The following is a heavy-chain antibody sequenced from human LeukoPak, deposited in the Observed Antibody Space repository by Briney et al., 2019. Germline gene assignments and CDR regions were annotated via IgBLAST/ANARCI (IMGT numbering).Heavy chain of an antibody. CDR2: FDPEDGET. D-gene: IGHD3-10*01. V-gene: IGHV1-24*01. J-gene: IGHJ4*02. CDR3: ATVNRYYYGSGSYPY. Sequence: GALVKVSCKVSGYTLTELSMHWVRQAPGKGLEWMGGFDPEDGETIYAQKFQGRVTMTEDTSTDTAYMELSSLRSEDTAVYYCATVNRYYYGSGSYPYWGQGTLVTVSS. CDR1: GYTLTELS.